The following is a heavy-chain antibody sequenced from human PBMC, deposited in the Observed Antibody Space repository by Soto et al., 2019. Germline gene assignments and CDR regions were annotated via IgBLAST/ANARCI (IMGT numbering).Heavy chain of an antibody. CDR3: ARAALGVTTYYYYYGMDV. Sequence: QVQLVESGGGVVQPGRSLRLSCAASGFTFSSYAMHWVRQAPGKGLEWVAVISYDGSNKYYADSVKGRFTISRDNSKNTLYLQMNSLRAEDTAVYYCARAALGVTTYYYYYGMDVWGQGTTVTVSS. D-gene: IGHD4-4*01. V-gene: IGHV3-30-3*01. CDR1: GFTFSSYA. CDR2: ISYDGSNK. J-gene: IGHJ6*02.